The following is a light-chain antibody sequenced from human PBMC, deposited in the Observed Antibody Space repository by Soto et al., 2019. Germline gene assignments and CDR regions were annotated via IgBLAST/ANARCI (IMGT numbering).Light chain of an antibody. CDR2: GAF. CDR3: QQYHKSPRT. J-gene: IGKJ1*01. Sequence: EIVLTQSPGTLSLSPGERATLSCRASQTVGGDYLAWYQQKPGQAPRLLIYGAFNRAAGTPDRFSGSGSGTDFTLTITRLEPEDFAVYYCQQYHKSPRTFGQETKVEV. V-gene: IGKV3-20*01. CDR1: QTVGGDY.